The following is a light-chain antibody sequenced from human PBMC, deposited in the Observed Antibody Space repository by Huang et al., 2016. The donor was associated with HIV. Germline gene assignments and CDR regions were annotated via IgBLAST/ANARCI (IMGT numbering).Light chain of an antibody. Sequence: DIQMTKSPSSLSASVGDRVTITCRASKDIRSSLAWYQQKPGKAPKLLLFAASRLERGVPSSFSGSGSGTDYTLTISSLQPEDFATYYCQQYYTTPRDTFGQGTRLAIK. CDR2: AAS. CDR3: QQYYTTPRDT. J-gene: IGKJ5*01. V-gene: IGKV1-NL1*01. CDR1: KDIRSS.